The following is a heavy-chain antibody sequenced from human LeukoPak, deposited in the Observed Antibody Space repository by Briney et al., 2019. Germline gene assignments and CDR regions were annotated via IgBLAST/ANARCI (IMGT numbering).Heavy chain of an antibody. D-gene: IGHD3-22*01. CDR3: AHRKNYYDSSVFDN. J-gene: IGHJ4*02. Sequence: SGPTLVNPTQTLTLTCTVSGFSLSTRGVRVGWFRQPPGRALEGLALSYWDDDRRYSPSLKSRLTITKDTSKNQVVLTMTNMDPVDTATYFCAHRKNYYDSSVFDNWGQGTLVTVSS. CDR1: GFSLSTRGVR. CDR2: SYWDDDR. V-gene: IGHV2-5*02.